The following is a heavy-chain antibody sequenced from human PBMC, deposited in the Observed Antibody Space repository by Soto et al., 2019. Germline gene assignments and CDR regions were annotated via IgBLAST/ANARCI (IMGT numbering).Heavy chain of an antibody. CDR1: GFTFRSYA. Sequence: EVQLLESGGGLVQPGGSLRLSCATSGFTFRSYAMSWVRQAPGMCLEWVSPISGSGGSTYYADSVKVRFTISRDNSKNTLALQMTSLRAQVTAVYYCARGDDMLSHFDYWGQGTLVTVSS. CDR2: ISGSGGST. D-gene: IGHD3-9*01. V-gene: IGHV3-23*01. CDR3: ARGDDMLSHFDY. J-gene: IGHJ4*02.